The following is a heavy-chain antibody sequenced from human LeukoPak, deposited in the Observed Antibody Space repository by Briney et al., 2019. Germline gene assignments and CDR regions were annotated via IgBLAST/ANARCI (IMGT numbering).Heavy chain of an antibody. D-gene: IGHD3-9*01. CDR2: IYYSGST. CDR3: ARLGRGILTGYYPY. Sequence: SETLSLTCTVSGGSISSYYWSWIRQPPGKGLEWIGYIYYSGSTNYNPSLKSRVTISVDTSKNQFSLKLSSVTAADTAVYYCARLGRGILTGYYPYWGQGTLVTVSS. V-gene: IGHV4-59*08. J-gene: IGHJ4*02. CDR1: GGSISSYY.